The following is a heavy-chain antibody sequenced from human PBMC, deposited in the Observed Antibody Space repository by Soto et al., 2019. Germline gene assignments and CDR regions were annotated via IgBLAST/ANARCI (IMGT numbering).Heavy chain of an antibody. V-gene: IGHV3-23*01. CDR2: ITDNGGST. J-gene: IGHJ4*02. CDR1: GFTFSRDG. CDR3: VKERATTTAFDY. D-gene: IGHD4-17*01. Sequence: QPGGSLRLSCAASGFTFSRDGMSWVRQAPGKGLEWVSLITDNGGSTYYADSVKGRFTISRDNTKNTLFLQMNSLRAEDTAVYYCVKERATTTAFDYWGQGALVTVSS.